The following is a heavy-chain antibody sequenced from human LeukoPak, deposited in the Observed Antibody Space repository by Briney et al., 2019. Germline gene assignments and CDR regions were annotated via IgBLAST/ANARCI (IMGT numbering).Heavy chain of an antibody. D-gene: IGHD4-17*01. J-gene: IGHJ3*02. V-gene: IGHV3-9*01. Sequence: PGRSLRLSCSASGFTFDDYAMHWVRQAPGKGLEWVSGISWNSGSIGYADSVKGRFTISRDNAKNSLYLQMNSLRAEDTALYYCAKDGDDYGDYGAFDIWGQGTMVTVSS. CDR3: AKDGDDYGDYGAFDI. CDR1: GFTFDDYA. CDR2: ISWNSGSI.